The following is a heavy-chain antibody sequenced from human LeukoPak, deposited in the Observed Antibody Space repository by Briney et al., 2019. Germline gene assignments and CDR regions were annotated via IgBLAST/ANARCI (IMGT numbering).Heavy chain of an antibody. CDR3: TTTERWDLLQLDY. D-gene: IGHD1-26*01. Sequence: GGSLRRSCAASGFTFSNAWRSWVRQAPGKGLEWIGRIKSKTDGGTTDYAAPVEGRLTISRDDSKNTLYLQMNTLKTEDTAVYYCTTTERWDLLQLDYWGQGTLVTVSS. V-gene: IGHV3-15*01. CDR2: IKSKTDGGTT. J-gene: IGHJ4*02. CDR1: GFTFSNAW.